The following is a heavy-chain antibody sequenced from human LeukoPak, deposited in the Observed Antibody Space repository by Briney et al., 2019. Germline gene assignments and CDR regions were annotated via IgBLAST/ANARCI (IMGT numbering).Heavy chain of an antibody. CDR1: GGSISSYY. Sequence: SETLSLTCTVSGGSISSYYWSWIRQPPGKGLEWMGYIYYSGSTNYNPSLKSRVTISVDTSKNQFSLKLSSATAADTAVYYCARDLPYCSGGSCSTWGPGTLVTVSS. J-gene: IGHJ5*02. D-gene: IGHD2-15*01. CDR3: ARDLPYCSGGSCST. CDR2: IYYSGST. V-gene: IGHV4-59*01.